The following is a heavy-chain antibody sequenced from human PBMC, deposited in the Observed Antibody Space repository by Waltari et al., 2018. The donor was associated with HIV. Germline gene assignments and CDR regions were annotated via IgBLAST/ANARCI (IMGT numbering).Heavy chain of an antibody. CDR1: GNNFAGYW. CDR2: IFPGYSDA. D-gene: IGHD4-17*01. J-gene: IGHJ3*02. Sequence: EEKLVQSGAEVKEPGESLKISCKSLGNNFAGYWVGWVRQRPGKGLGWVGVIFPGYSDAVYRPSFQGRVIISTDSSISTLYLQWSSLRASDPAMYYFARRKGDYRTAFDIWGQGTMVTASS. CDR3: ARRKGDYRTAFDI. V-gene: IGHV5-51*01.